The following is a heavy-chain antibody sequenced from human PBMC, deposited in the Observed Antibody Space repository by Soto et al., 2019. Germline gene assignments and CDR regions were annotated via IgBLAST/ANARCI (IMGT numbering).Heavy chain of an antibody. V-gene: IGHV1-69*13. D-gene: IGHD2-21*02. Sequence: EASVKVSCKASGGTFSSYAISWVRQAPGQGLEWMGGIIPIFGTANYAQKFQGRVTIAADESTSTAYMELSSLRSEDTAVYYCARTSVVTAPFDPWGQGTPVTVSS. CDR1: GGTFSSYA. J-gene: IGHJ5*02. CDR3: ARTSVVTAPFDP. CDR2: IIPIFGTA.